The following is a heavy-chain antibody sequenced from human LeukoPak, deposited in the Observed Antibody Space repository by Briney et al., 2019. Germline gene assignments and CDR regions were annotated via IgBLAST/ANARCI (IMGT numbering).Heavy chain of an antibody. CDR1: GYTFNGHY. D-gene: IGHD7-27*01. CDR3: ARTNWVSAAGDY. Sequence: ASVKVSYKASGYTFNGHYIHWVRQAPGQGLEWVGWINPNSGLTNYAQKFQGRVTMTRDTSISTAYMEVSTLRSDDTAVYYCARTNWVSAAGDYWGQGTLVTVSS. CDR2: INPNSGLT. J-gene: IGHJ4*02. V-gene: IGHV1-2*02.